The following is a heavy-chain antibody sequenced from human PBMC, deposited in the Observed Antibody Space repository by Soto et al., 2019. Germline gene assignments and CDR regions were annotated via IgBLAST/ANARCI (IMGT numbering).Heavy chain of an antibody. J-gene: IGHJ6*02. CDR1: GFTFSSYW. V-gene: IGHV3-74*01. CDR3: ARVEHGYYYGMDV. CDR2: INSDGSST. Sequence: GGSLRLSCAASGFTFSSYWMHWVRQAPGKGLVWVSRINSDGSSTSYADSVKGRFTISRDNAKNTLYLQMNSLRAEDTAVYYCARVEHGYYYGMDVWGQGTTVTVSS.